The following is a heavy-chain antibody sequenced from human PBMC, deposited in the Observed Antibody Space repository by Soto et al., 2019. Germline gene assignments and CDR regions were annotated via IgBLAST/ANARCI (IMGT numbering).Heavy chain of an antibody. D-gene: IGHD3-22*01. Sequence: PSETLSLTCTVSGGSITSYYWSWTRQPPGKGLEWIGCIYYSGSTNYNPSLKSRVTISVDTSKNQFSLKLTSVTAADTAVYYCARDASSYYHDSPVWGRGTTVTVSS. J-gene: IGHJ6*02. CDR3: ARDASSYYHDSPV. CDR2: IYYSGST. CDR1: GGSITSYY. V-gene: IGHV4-59*01.